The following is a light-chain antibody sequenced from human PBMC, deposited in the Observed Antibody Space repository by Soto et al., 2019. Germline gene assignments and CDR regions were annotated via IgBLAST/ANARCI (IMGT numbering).Light chain of an antibody. V-gene: IGLV2-14*01. Sequence: QSVLTQPASVSGSPGQSITISCTGTSSDVGGYNYVSWYQQHPGKAPKRMIYDVSNRPSGVSNRFSGSKSGNTASLTISGLQAEDEADYYCSSYTSSSPLVFGGGTQLTVL. CDR2: DVS. CDR3: SSYTSSSPLV. CDR1: SSDVGGYNY. J-gene: IGLJ2*01.